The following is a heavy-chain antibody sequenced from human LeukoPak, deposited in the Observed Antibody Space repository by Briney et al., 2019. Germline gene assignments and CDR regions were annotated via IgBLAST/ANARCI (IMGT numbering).Heavy chain of an antibody. CDR1: GFTFNSYN. V-gene: IGHV3-48*02. J-gene: IGHJ3*02. Sequence: GGSLRLSCAASGFTFNSYNMNWVRQAPGKGLEWVSYISSSSSTIYYADSVKGRFTISRDSAKTSLFLQMNSQRDEDTAVYYCARAYSSSSGRNAFDSWGLGTLVTVSS. CDR2: ISSSSSTI. D-gene: IGHD6-6*01. CDR3: ARAYSSSSGRNAFDS.